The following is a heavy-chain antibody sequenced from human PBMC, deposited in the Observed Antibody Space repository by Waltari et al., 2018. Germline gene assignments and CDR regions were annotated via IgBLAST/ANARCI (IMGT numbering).Heavy chain of an antibody. CDR1: AYSISSGYF. CDR2: WYRSGST. V-gene: IGHV4-38-2*01. D-gene: IGHD6-13*01. Sequence: VHLQESGPGLVKPSATLSLTCGVSAYSISSGYFWGWIRQPQGKGLEWIGSWYRSGSTYYNPSLQSRVTISADTSKNQFSLNLTSVTAADTAVYYCARVSSSWYLGDYFYYGVDVWGQGATVTVSS. J-gene: IGHJ6*01. CDR3: ARVSSSWYLGDYFYYGVDV.